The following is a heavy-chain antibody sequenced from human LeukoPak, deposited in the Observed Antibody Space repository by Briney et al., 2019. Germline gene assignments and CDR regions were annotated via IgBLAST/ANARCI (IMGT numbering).Heavy chain of an antibody. D-gene: IGHD5-18*01. CDR2: ISGRGGST. Sequence: PGGSLTLSSAASGFTFSSYAMSWVRQAAGKGLEWVSAISGRGGSTYCADAVKGRFTISGDNSKNRLYLQMNSLRAEDTAVYYCAKGSSGTAMVAYYFDYWGQGTLVTVSS. J-gene: IGHJ4*02. CDR3: AKGSSGTAMVAYYFDY. CDR1: GFTFSSYA. V-gene: IGHV3-23*01.